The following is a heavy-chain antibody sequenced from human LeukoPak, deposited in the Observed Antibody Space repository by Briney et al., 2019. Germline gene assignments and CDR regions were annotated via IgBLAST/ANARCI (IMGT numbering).Heavy chain of an antibody. CDR1: DLLFSRNE. V-gene: IGHV3-48*03. J-gene: IGHJ4*01. CDR2: ISSSGSIT. D-gene: IGHD2-21*01. CDR3: ARIAVIGMWYFDY. Sequence: GGSLRLSCAAPDLLFSRNEPKRPRQAPGKGLEGVSYISSSGSITYYADSVKGRFTISRDNAKKSLYLQMNSRRAEYTAVYYCARIAVIGMWYFDYWGQGTLVTVSS.